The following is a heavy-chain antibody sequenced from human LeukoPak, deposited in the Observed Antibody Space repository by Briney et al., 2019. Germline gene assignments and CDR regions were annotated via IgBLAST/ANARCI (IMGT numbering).Heavy chain of an antibody. CDR3: ARDLHYYDSSGAD. D-gene: IGHD3-22*01. J-gene: IGHJ4*02. CDR1: GFNFSSYS. V-gene: IGHV3-21*01. Sequence: SGGSLRLSCAASGFNFSSYSMNWVRQAPGQGLEWVSSISSSSSYIYYADSVKGRFTISRDNAKNSLYLQMNSLRAEDTAVYYCARDLHYYDSSGADWGQGTLVTVSS. CDR2: ISSSSSYI.